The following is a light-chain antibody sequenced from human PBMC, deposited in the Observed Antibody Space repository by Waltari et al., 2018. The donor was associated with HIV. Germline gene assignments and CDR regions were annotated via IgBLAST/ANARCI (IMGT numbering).Light chain of an antibody. CDR2: LGS. CDR3: MQALQTPYT. V-gene: IGKV2-28*01. J-gene: IGKJ2*01. CDR1: QSLLQTNTYNY. Sequence: DIVMSQSPLSLAVTPGEPASISCKSTQSLLQTNTYNYLDWYLQKPGQSPKLLIYLGSARASGVPDRSSGSGSGTDCTLEITRVEAEDVGVYYCMQALQTPYTFGEGTNLDI.